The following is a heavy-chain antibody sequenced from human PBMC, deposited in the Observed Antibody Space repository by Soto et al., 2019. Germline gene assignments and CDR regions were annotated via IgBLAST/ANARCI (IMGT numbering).Heavy chain of an antibody. J-gene: IGHJ4*02. V-gene: IGHV5-51*01. Sequence: PGESLKISCKVSGYSFASYWIGWVRQMPGKGLEWMGITNPGDSDTRYSPSFQGQVTISADKSISTAYLQWSSLRASDTAMYYCARPWSHSSGFYYFDYWGQGTLATVSS. D-gene: IGHD6-19*01. CDR1: GYSFASYW. CDR2: TNPGDSDT. CDR3: ARPWSHSSGFYYFDY.